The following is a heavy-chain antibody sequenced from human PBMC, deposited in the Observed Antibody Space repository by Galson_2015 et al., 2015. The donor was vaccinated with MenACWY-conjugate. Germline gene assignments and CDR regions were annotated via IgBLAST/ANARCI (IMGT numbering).Heavy chain of an antibody. D-gene: IGHD3-10*01. CDR2: ITDSGGST. Sequence: SLRLSCAASGFTFSTYSMSWVRQAPGKGLEWVSVITDSGGSTYYADSVKGRFTISRDNSKNTLYLQTNSLRAEDTAVYYCAKDLGSGGYWTSGYYSGMDVRGQGTTVTVSS. J-gene: IGHJ6*02. V-gene: IGHV3-23*01. CDR1: GFTFSTYS. CDR3: AKDLGSGGYWTSGYYSGMDV.